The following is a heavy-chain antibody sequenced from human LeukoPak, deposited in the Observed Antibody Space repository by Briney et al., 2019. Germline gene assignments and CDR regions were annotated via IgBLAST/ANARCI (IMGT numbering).Heavy chain of an antibody. CDR1: GGSISSYY. J-gene: IGHJ6*03. V-gene: IGHV4-4*07. Sequence: PSETLSLTCTVSGGSISSYYWRSIRQPAGKGLEWIGRIYTSGSNNYNPSLKSRVTMPVDTSKNQFSLKLSSVTAADTAVYYCARADYDFWSGHHYYYYMDVWGKGTTVTVSS. D-gene: IGHD3-3*01. CDR3: ARADYDFWSGHHYYYYMDV. CDR2: IYTSGSN.